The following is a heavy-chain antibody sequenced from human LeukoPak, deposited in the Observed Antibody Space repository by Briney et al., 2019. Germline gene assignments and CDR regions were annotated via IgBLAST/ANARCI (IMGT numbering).Heavy chain of an antibody. CDR1: GGSISSYY. CDR2: IYYSGST. D-gene: IGHD6-13*01. J-gene: IGHJ5*02. Sequence: PSETLSLTCTVSGGSISSYYWSWIRQPPGKGLEWIGYIYYSGSTNYNPSLKSRVTISVDTSKNQFSLKLSSVTAADTAVYYCARNIAAATAYWFDPWGQGTLVTVSS. V-gene: IGHV4-59*01. CDR3: ARNIAAATAYWFDP.